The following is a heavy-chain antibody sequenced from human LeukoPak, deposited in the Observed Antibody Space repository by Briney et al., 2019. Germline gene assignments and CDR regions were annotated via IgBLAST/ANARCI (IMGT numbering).Heavy chain of an antibody. CDR3: AREGAIFGVVISPHGMDV. CDR1: GGTFSGYY. CDR2: INHSGST. J-gene: IGHJ6*02. Sequence: SDTLSLTCAVYGGTFSGYYWSWIRQPPGKGLEWIGEINHSGSTNYNPSLKSRVTISVDTSKNQFSLKLSSVTAADTAVYYCAREGAIFGVVISPHGMDVWGQGTTVTVSS. D-gene: IGHD3-3*01. V-gene: IGHV4-34*01.